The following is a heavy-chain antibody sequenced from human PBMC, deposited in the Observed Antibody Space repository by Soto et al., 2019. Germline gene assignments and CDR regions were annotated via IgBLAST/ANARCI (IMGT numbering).Heavy chain of an antibody. CDR2: IYLGDSNT. V-gene: IGHV5-51*01. CDR1: GYSLTSYW. CDR3: ARQSYCSSTSCYTVNS. J-gene: IGHJ4*02. D-gene: IGHD2-2*02. Sequence: GESLKISCKGSGYSLTSYWIGWMRQTPGKGLEWMGMIYLGDSNTRYSPSFQGQVTISADKSITTAYLQWSSLKASDTAMYYCARQSYCSSTSCYTVNSWGQGTLVTVSS.